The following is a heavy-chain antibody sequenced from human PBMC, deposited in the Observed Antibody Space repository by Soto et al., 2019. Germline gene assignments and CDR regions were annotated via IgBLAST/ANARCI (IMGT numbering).Heavy chain of an antibody. D-gene: IGHD2-15*01. CDR1: GFTVSSNY. V-gene: IGHV3-66*01. J-gene: IGHJ6*03. Sequence: EVQLVESGGGLVQPGGSLRLSCAASGFTVSSNYMSWVRQAPGKGLAWVSVIYSGGSTYYADSVKGRFTISRDNSKNTLYLQMNSLRAEDTAVYYCARVLGEYCSGGSCYPIDYYYYYYMDVWGKGTTVTVSS. CDR3: ARVLGEYCSGGSCYPIDYYYYYYMDV. CDR2: IYSGGST.